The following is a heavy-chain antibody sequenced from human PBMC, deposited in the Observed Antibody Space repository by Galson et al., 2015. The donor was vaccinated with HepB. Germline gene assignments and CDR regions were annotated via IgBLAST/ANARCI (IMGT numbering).Heavy chain of an antibody. CDR1: GYTFTSYA. CDR3: ARAITVRGVIIGPDFDY. D-gene: IGHD3-10*01. V-gene: IGHV7-4-1*02. J-gene: IGHJ4*02. Sequence: SVKVSCKASGYTFTSYAMNWVRQAPGQGLEWMGWINTNTGNPTYAQGFTGRFVFSLDTSVSTAYLQISSLKAEDTAVYYCARAITVRGVIIGPDFDYWGQGTLVTVSS. CDR2: INTNTGNP.